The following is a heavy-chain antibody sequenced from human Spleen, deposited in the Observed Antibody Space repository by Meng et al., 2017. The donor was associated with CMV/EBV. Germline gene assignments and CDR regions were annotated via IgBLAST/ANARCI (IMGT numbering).Heavy chain of an antibody. V-gene: IGHV1-18*04. J-gene: IGHJ5*02. CDR2: ISAYNGNT. Sequence: ASVKVSCKASRHTFTTDNIHWVRQAPGQGLEWMGWISAYNGNTDYAQKLQGRVTMTTDTSTSTVYMELRSLRSDDTAVYYCARSTYYYDSSGYYHTPNWFDPWGQGTLVTVSS. CDR3: ARSTYYYDSSGYYHTPNWFDP. CDR1: RHTFTTDN. D-gene: IGHD3-22*01.